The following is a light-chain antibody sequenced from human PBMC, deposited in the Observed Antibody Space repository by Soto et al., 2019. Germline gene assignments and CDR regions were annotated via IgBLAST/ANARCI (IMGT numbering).Light chain of an antibody. CDR1: QSVGSD. CDR3: QQRSNWPIT. J-gene: IGKJ5*01. CDR2: DAS. V-gene: IGKV3-11*01. Sequence: EIVMTQSPATPSVSPWERATLSCRASQSVGSDLAWYQQKPGQAPRLLIYDASNRASGTPARISGSGSGTDFTLTISSLEPEDFAVYYCQQRSNWPITFGQGTRLEIK.